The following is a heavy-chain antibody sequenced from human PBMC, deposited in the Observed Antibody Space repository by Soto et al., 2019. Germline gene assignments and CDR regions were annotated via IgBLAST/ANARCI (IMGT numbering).Heavy chain of an antibody. D-gene: IGHD2-8*01. CDR2: ISANGGST. CDR3: AKEMYFGASPDY. CDR1: GFTFSTYA. J-gene: IGHJ4*02. V-gene: IGHV3-23*01. Sequence: EVQLLESGGGLVQPGGSLRLSCAASGFTFSTYAMSWVRQAPGEGLERVSEISANGGSTYYADFVKGRFAISRDNSKNTLYLQINSLRAEDTAVYYCAKEMYFGASPDYWGPGTRVTVSS.